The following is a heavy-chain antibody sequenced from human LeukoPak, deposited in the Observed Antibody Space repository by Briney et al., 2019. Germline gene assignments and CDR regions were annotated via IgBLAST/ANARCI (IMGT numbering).Heavy chain of an antibody. V-gene: IGHV3-23*01. CDR3: AKGREVATITDFDY. J-gene: IGHJ4*02. CDR1: RFTFSDYA. Sequence: GGSLRLSCAASRFTFSDYALSWVRQAPGKGLEWVSSLSISTGSTYYADSVKGRFTISRDNSEIILYLQMDSLGAEDTAVYYCAKGREVATITDFDYWGQGTLVTVSS. CDR2: LSISTGST. D-gene: IGHD5-24*01.